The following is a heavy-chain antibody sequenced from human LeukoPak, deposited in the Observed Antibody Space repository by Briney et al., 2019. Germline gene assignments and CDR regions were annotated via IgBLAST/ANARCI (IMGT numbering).Heavy chain of an antibody. CDR2: IKSDGSTP. Sequence: PGGSLRLSCAASGFTFSRYWMHWVRQAPGKGLVWVSLIKSDGSTPTYADPVKGRFTISRDNAKNTLYLQMNSLRVEDTALYYCARDGNYAPDSWGQGTLVTVSS. CDR3: ARDGNYAPDS. D-gene: IGHD3-22*01. CDR1: GFTFSRYW. V-gene: IGHV3-74*01. J-gene: IGHJ4*02.